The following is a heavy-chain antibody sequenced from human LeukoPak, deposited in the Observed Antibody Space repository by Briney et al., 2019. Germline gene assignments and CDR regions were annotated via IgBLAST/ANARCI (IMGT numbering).Heavy chain of an antibody. V-gene: IGHV1-18*01. CDR3: GRHDGGSGWPWLGIDY. J-gene: IGHJ4*02. Sequence: ASVKVSCKASGYTFTSYGISWVRQAPGQGLEWMGWVSAYNGNTNYAQKFQGRVTMTTDTPTSTVYMELRSLRSGDTAVYYCGRHDGGSGWPWLGIDYWGQGTLVTVSS. D-gene: IGHD6-25*01. CDR1: GYTFTSYG. CDR2: VSAYNGNT.